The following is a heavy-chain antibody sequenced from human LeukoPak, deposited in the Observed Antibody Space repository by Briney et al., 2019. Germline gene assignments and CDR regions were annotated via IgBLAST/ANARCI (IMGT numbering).Heavy chain of an antibody. CDR2: ISSSGTTI. D-gene: IGHD3-16*01. J-gene: IGHJ6*03. CDR3: AAGGDHYYHMDV. Sequence: GGSLRLSCAASGFTFSSYAMSWVRQAPGKGLEWVSYISSSGTTIYYADSVKGRFTISRDNAKNSVYLQMNSLRAEDTAVYHCAAGGDHYYHMDVWGKGTTVAVSS. CDR1: GFTFSSYA. V-gene: IGHV3-48*04.